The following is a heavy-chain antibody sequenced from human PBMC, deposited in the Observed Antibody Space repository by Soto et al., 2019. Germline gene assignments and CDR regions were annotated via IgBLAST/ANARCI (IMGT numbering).Heavy chain of an antibody. CDR2: INHSGST. CDR1: GGSVSGYY. CDR3: ARGGNSDTDFDY. V-gene: IGHV4-34*01. Sequence: SETLSLTCAVYGGSVSGYYWSWIRQPPGKGLEWTGEINHSGSTNYNPSLKSRVTISVDTSKNQFSLKLSSVTAADTAVYYCARGGNSDTDFDYWGQGTLVTVSS. J-gene: IGHJ4*02. D-gene: IGHD4-4*01.